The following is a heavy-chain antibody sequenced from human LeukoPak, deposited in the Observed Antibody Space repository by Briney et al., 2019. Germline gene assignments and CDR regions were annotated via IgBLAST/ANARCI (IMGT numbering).Heavy chain of an antibody. CDR2: ISSSSSYI. Sequence: GGSLRPSCAASGFTFSSYSMNWVRQAPGKGLEWVSSISSSSSYIYYADSVKGRFTISRDNAKNSLYLQMNSLRAEDTAVYYCARGPWISIFGVVLAFDIWGQGTMVTVSS. J-gene: IGHJ3*02. CDR3: ARGPWISIFGVVLAFDI. CDR1: GFTFSSYS. D-gene: IGHD3-3*01. V-gene: IGHV3-21*01.